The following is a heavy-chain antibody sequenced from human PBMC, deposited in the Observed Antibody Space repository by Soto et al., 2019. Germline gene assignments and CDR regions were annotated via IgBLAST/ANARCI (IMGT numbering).Heavy chain of an antibody. CDR2: INAGNGNT. CDR3: ARDGRWLVLDY. D-gene: IGHD6-19*01. Sequence: GASVKVSCKASGYTFTNYAIHWVRQAPGQRLEWMGWINAGNGNTEYSQRFQGRITITRDTSASTAYMELSSLRSEDTAVYYCARDGRWLVLDYWGQGTLVTVSS. V-gene: IGHV1-3*01. J-gene: IGHJ4*02. CDR1: GYTFTNYA.